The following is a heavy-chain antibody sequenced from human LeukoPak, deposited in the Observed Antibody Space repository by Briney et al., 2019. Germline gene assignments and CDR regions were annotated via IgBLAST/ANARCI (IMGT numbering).Heavy chain of an antibody. Sequence: GGSLRLSCAASGFTFSSYGMHWVRQAPGKGLEWVAVISYDGSNKYYADSVKGRFTISRDNSKNTLYLQMNSLRAEDTALYYCARDEEQLNMWGQGTMVTVSS. D-gene: IGHD6-19*01. CDR3: ARDEEQLNM. CDR2: ISYDGSNK. J-gene: IGHJ3*02. V-gene: IGHV3-30*03. CDR1: GFTFSSYG.